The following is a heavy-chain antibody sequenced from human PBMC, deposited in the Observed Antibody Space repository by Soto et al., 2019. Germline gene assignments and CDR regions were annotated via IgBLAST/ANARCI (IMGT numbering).Heavy chain of an antibody. V-gene: IGHV3-30-3*01. CDR2: ISYDGSNK. Sequence: GGSLRLSCAASGFTFSSYAMHWVRQAPGKGLEWVAVISYDGSNKYYADSVKGRFTISRDNSKNTLYLQMNSLRAEDTAVYYCAGGDYYDSSGAFAYWGQGTLVTVSS. CDR1: GFTFSSYA. D-gene: IGHD3-22*01. CDR3: AGGDYYDSSGAFAY. J-gene: IGHJ4*02.